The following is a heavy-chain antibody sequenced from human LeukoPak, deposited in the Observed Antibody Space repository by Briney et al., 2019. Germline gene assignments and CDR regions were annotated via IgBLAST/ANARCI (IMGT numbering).Heavy chain of an antibody. CDR2: ISAYNGNT. V-gene: IGHV1-18*01. Sequence: GASVKVSCKASGYTFTSYDISWVRQAPGQGLEWMGWISAYNGNTNYAQKLQGRVTITADKSTSTAYMELSSLRSEDTAVYYCASGPSRGYSYGFDYWGQGTLVTVSS. J-gene: IGHJ4*02. D-gene: IGHD5-18*01. CDR3: ASGPSRGYSYGFDY. CDR1: GYTFTSYD.